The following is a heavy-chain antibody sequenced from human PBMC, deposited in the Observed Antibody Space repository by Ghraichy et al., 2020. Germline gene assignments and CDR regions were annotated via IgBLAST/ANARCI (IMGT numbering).Heavy chain of an antibody. CDR1: GFTFSSYG. CDR2: ISYDGSNK. J-gene: IGHJ4*02. CDR3: ARDDDGYSYGNVGD. Sequence: GGSLRLSCAASGFTFSSYGMHWVRQAPGKGLEWVAVISYDGSNKYYADSVKGRFTISRDNSKNTLYLQMNSLRAEDTAVYYCARDDDGYSYGNVGDWGQGTLVTVSS. V-gene: IGHV3-30*03. D-gene: IGHD5-18*01.